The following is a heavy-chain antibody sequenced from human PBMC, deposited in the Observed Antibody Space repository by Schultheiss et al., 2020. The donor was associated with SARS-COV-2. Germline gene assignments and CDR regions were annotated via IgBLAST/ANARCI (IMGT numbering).Heavy chain of an antibody. CDR2: INHSGST. Sequence: SETLSLTCAVYGGSFSGYYWSWIRQPPGKGLEWIGEINHSGSTNYNPSLKSRVTISVDTSKNQFSLQLNSVTPEDTAVYYCARDHCSGGSCYRFDPWGQGTLVTVSS. CDR3: ARDHCSGGSCYRFDP. D-gene: IGHD2-15*01. CDR1: GGSFSGYY. J-gene: IGHJ5*02. V-gene: IGHV4-34*01.